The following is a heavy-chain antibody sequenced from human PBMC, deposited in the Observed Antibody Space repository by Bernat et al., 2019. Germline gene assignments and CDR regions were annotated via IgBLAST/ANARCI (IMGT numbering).Heavy chain of an antibody. CDR1: GFTFSSYA. D-gene: IGHD2-2*01. CDR2: ISGSGGTT. Sequence: DVQLLQSGGGLVQPGGSLRLSCAASGFTFSSYAMTWVRQAPGKGLEWVSVISGSGGTTYYADSVKGRFTISRDNSRNTLYLQMDSLRAEDTAVYYCAKATGYCTTTSCQLLDYWGQGTLVTVSS. CDR3: AKATGYCTTTSCQLLDY. V-gene: IGHV3-23*01. J-gene: IGHJ4*02.